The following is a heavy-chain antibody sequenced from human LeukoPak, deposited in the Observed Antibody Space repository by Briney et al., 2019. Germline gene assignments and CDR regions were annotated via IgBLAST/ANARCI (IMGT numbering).Heavy chain of an antibody. J-gene: IGHJ4*02. CDR1: GGSISSSSYY. Sequence: SETLSLTCTVSGGSISSSSYYWGWIRQPPGKGLEWIGYIYYSGSTNYNPSLKSRVTISVKTSKNQFSLKLRSVTAADTAVYYCARGGKQWRGGNYFDSWGQGTLVAVSS. V-gene: IGHV4-61*05. CDR3: ARGGKQWRGGNYFDS. D-gene: IGHD6-19*01. CDR2: IYYSGST.